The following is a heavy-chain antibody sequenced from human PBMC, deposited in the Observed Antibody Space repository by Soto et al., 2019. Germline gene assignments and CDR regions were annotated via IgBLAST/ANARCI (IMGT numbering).Heavy chain of an antibody. CDR2: ISDSGT. CDR3: ARVRTEYAGLDY. V-gene: IGHV4-59*12. Sequence: TSETLSLTYTVSGGSISNYYWNWIRQPPGKGLEWIGYISDSGTNYNPSLESRVAISLDTSKNQFSLRLTSVTAADTAVYFCARVRTEYAGLDYWGQGTLVTVSS. CDR1: GGSISNYY. J-gene: IGHJ4*02. D-gene: IGHD2-2*01.